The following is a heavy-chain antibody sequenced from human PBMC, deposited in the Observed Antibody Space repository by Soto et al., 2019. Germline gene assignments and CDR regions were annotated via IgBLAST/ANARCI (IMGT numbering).Heavy chain of an antibody. CDR1: GFTFSSYA. V-gene: IGHV3-23*01. J-gene: IGHJ6*03. CDR3: AKDGWGGVIDYYYYYMDV. Sequence: GGSLRLSCAASGFTFSSYAMSWVRQAPGKGLEWVSAISGSGGSTYYADSVKGRFTISRDNSKNTLYLQMNSLRAEDTAVYYCAKDGWGGVIDYYYYYMDVWGKGTTVTVSS. D-gene: IGHD3-16*02. CDR2: ISGSGGST.